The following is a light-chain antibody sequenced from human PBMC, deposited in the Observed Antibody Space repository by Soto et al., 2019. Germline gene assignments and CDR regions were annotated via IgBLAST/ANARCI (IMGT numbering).Light chain of an antibody. CDR2: GNN. V-gene: IGLV1-40*01. CDR3: QSYDSSLSGPS. CDR1: SSNIGAGYD. Sequence: QSVLTQPPSVSGAPGQRVTISCTGSSSNIGAGYDVHWYQQLPGTAPKLLIYGNNNRPSGVPDRFSGSKSGTSAPLAITGLQAEDEADYYCQSYDSSLSGPSFGGGTKLTVL. J-gene: IGLJ2*01.